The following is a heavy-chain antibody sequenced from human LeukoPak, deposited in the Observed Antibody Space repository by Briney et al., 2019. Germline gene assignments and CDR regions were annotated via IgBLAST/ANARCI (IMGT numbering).Heavy chain of an antibody. J-gene: IGHJ4*02. CDR1: GFTFSSYG. CDR2: ISYDGSNK. D-gene: IGHD3-22*01. CDR3: AKFYYYDSSGFDY. V-gene: IGHV3-30*18. Sequence: GGSLRLSCAASGFTFSSYGMHWVRQAPGKGLEWVAVISYDGSNKYYADSVKGRFTISRDNSKNTLYLQMNSLRAEDTAVNYCAKFYYYDSSGFDYWGQGTLVTVSS.